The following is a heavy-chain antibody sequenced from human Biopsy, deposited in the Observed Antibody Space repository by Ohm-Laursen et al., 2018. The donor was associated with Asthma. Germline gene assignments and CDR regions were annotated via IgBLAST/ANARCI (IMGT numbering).Heavy chain of an antibody. J-gene: IGHJ5*02. Sequence: ASVKVSCKTSAYTFIGYHLHWVRQAPGEGLEWMGRINPNGGATIYAQKFQGRVTMTRDTSISTAYMELSRLTSDVTAVYYCARVQKSPGDRWFDPWGQGTLVTVSS. CDR1: AYTFIGYH. CDR2: INPNGGAT. V-gene: IGHV1-2*06. D-gene: IGHD7-27*01. CDR3: ARVQKSPGDRWFDP.